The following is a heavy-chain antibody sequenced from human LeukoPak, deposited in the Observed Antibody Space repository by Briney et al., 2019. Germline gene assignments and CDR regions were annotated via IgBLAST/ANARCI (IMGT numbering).Heavy chain of an antibody. D-gene: IGHD2-21*02. CDR1: GFTFTGHT. CDR3: ARDGVVTAIYYYYYMDV. Sequence: GGSLRLSCAASGFTFTGHTMTWLRQAPGKGLEWVSIIGGRDDRTYYADSVKGRFTISRDNSKNTLYLQMNSLRAEDTAVYYCARDGVVTAIYYYYYMDVWGKGTTVTVSS. J-gene: IGHJ6*03. V-gene: IGHV3-23*01. CDR2: IGGRDDRT.